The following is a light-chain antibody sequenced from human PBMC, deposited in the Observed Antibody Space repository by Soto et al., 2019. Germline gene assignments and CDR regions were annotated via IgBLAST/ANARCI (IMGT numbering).Light chain of an antibody. Sequence: AIQMTQSPSSLSASVGDRVTITCRASQAIRRELGWYQQRPGRAPKLLIYGFSTLQDGVPSRLSGSGSGTDYTLTISSLQPEDFAGYYFLQDSGYPPTFGQGTKVEI. CDR3: LQDSGYPPT. CDR1: QAIRRE. CDR2: GFS. J-gene: IGKJ1*01. V-gene: IGKV1-6*01.